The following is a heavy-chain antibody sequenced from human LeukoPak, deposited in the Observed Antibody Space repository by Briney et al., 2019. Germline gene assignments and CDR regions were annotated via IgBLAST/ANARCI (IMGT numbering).Heavy chain of an antibody. Sequence: SGGSLRLSCAASGFTFSGYSMNWVRQAPGKGLEWVSYISSRGTTIYYADSVKGRFTISRDNARNSLYLQMNSLRAEDTAVYYCARGSQRVASQDNWFDPWGQGTLVTVSS. CDR1: GFTFSGYS. CDR2: ISSRGTTI. J-gene: IGHJ5*02. D-gene: IGHD5-12*01. CDR3: ARGSQRVASQDNWFDP. V-gene: IGHV3-48*04.